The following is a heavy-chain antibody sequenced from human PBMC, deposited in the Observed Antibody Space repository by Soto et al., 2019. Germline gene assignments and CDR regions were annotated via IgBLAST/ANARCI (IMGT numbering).Heavy chain of an antibody. CDR1: GYTFTSYY. J-gene: IGHJ6*02. D-gene: IGHD6-13*01. Sequence: ASVKVSCKASGYTFTSYYMHWVRQAPGQGLEWMGIINPSGGSTSYAQKFQGRVTMTRDTSTSTVYMELSSLRSEDTAVYYCARTRIAAAGKPTNYYYYYGMDVWGQGTTVTVSS. CDR3: ARTRIAAAGKPTNYYYYYGMDV. V-gene: IGHV1-46*01. CDR2: INPSGGST.